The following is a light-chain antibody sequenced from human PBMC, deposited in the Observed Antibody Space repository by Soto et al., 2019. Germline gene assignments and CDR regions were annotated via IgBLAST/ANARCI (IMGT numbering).Light chain of an antibody. Sequence: QSALTQPASVSGXXXXSXXXXXXXXXXXVAAYRIVSWYQRHPRRAPKLFIFDVSDRPSGVSNRFAGSKSGNTASLTISGRQAEDEAFSYCSSYTNTSPLVFRGGTQRTVL. J-gene: IGLJ3*02. CDR3: SSYTNTSPLV. CDR1: XXXVAAYRI. V-gene: IGLV2-14*01. CDR2: DVS.